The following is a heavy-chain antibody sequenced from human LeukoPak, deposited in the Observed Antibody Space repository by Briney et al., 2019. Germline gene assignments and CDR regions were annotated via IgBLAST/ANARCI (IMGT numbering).Heavy chain of an antibody. D-gene: IGHD6-19*01. CDR3: AKDSRIAVAGRGDLDY. J-gene: IGHJ4*02. V-gene: IGHV3-23*01. CDR1: GFTFSSYA. CDR2: ISGSGGST. Sequence: TGGSLRLSCAASGFTFSSYAMSWVRQAPGKGLEGVSAISGSGGSTYYADSVKGRFTISRDNSKNTLYLQMNSLRAEDTAVYYCAKDSRIAVAGRGDLDYWGQGTLVTVSS.